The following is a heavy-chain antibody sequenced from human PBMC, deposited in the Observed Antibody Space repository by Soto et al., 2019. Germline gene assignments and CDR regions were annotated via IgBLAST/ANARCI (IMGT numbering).Heavy chain of an antibody. V-gene: IGHV3-66*01. CDR1: GFTVSSNY. CDR2: IYTDGST. D-gene: IGHD4-17*01. J-gene: IGHJ4*02. Sequence: EVQLVESGGGLVQPGGSLRLTCAASGFTVSSNYMSWVRQAPGKGLEWVSIIYTDGSTYYADSVKGRFTLSRDDSKNTLYLQINSLRVEDTAVYYCASRITSDGAYDFWGQGTLVTVSS. CDR3: ASRITSDGAYDF.